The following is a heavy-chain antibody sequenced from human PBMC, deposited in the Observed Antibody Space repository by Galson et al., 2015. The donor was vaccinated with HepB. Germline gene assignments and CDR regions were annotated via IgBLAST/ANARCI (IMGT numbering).Heavy chain of an antibody. Sequence: SLRLSCAASGFSFKSSGMHWVRQAPGKGLEWVAIIWYDGSKKYYRDSLKGRFTISRDNSKNKLYLEMNGLRDEDTAVYYCARVVQQLAYGMDVWGKGTTVTVSS. V-gene: IGHV3-33*01. J-gene: IGHJ6*04. D-gene: IGHD6-13*01. CDR3: ARVVQQLAYGMDV. CDR1: GFSFKSSG. CDR2: IWYDGSKK.